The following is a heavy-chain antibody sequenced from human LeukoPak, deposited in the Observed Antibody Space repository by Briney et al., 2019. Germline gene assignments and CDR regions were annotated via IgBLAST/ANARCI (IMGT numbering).Heavy chain of an antibody. D-gene: IGHD3-22*01. Sequence: ASVKVSCKASGYSFSTYPINWLRQAPGQGLEWMGWINTNTGSPTYAQGLTGRFVFSVDTSVSTAFLQINSLKAEDNALYYCVRGIDTTGYFNYWGQGTLVTVSS. CDR3: VRGIDTTGYFNY. CDR1: GYSFSTYP. V-gene: IGHV7-4-1*02. CDR2: INTNTGSP. J-gene: IGHJ4*02.